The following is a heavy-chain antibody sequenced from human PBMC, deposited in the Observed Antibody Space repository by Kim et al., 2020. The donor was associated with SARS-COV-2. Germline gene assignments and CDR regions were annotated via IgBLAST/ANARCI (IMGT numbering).Heavy chain of an antibody. D-gene: IGHD6-19*01. Sequence: SETLSLTCTVSGGSISSYYWSWIRQPPGKGLEWIGYIYYSGSTNYNPSLKSRVTISVDTSKNQFSLKLSSVTAADTAVYYCARETVAVGVRDAFDIWGQGTMVTVSS. CDR1: GGSISSYY. CDR3: ARETVAVGVRDAFDI. CDR2: IYYSGST. J-gene: IGHJ3*02. V-gene: IGHV4-59*13.